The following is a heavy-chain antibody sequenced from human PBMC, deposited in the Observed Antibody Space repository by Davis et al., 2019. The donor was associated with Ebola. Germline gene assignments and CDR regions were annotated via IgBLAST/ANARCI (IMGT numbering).Heavy chain of an antibody. CDR3: ARDFFDTSGRYSGYFDL. CDR2: VYYSGST. CDR1: GGSVSSGSYY. Sequence: SETLSLTCTVSGGSVSSGSYYWIWIRQPPGKGLEWIGYVYYSGSTNYNPSLKSRVTISVDTSKNQFSLKLSSVTAADTAVYYCARDFFDTSGRYSGYFDLWGRGTLVTVSS. V-gene: IGHV4-61*01. D-gene: IGHD1-26*01. J-gene: IGHJ2*01.